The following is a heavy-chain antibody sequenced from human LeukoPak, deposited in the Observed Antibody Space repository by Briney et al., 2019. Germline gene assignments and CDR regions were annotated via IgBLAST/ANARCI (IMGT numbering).Heavy chain of an antibody. CDR1: GYYISTGYQ. CDR2: IYHSDSA. D-gene: IGHD2-2*01. Sequence: SETLSLTCSVSGYYISTGYQWPWIRQSPGKGLEWIGSIYHSDSAHYNPSLKSRVTILVETSRNQFYLKLYSVTVADTAVYYCARDPRWLTPDCTSTSCYENYFDPWGQGALVTVSS. J-gene: IGHJ5*02. V-gene: IGHV4-38-2*02. CDR3: ARDPRWLTPDCTSTSCYENYFDP.